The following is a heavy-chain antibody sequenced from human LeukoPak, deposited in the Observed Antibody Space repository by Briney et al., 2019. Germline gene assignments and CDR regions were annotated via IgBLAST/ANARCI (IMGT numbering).Heavy chain of an antibody. J-gene: IGHJ4*02. CDR1: GDSINSLDL. CDR3: AGLVGRYSSGLYYYYFDY. CDR2: MYLSGTT. D-gene: IGHD3-22*01. Sequence: SGTLSLTCTVSGDSINSLDLWSWVRQPPGKGLEWIGEMYLSGTTHSNPSVKSRVTISIDKSKNQLFLNLSSVTAADTAVYYCAGLVGRYSSGLYYYYFDYWGQGTLVTVSS. V-gene: IGHV4-4*02.